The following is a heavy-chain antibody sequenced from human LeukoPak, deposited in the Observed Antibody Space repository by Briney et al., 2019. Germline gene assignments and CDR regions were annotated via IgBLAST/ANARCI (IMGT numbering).Heavy chain of an antibody. Sequence: CGPTLVNPTQTLTLTCTFSGFSLSTSGMCVSWIRQPPEKALEWLPRIDWDDDKYYSTSLKTRLTISKDTSKNQVVLTMTNMDPVDTATYYCAVNPRAYYYYGMDVWGQGTTVTVSS. J-gene: IGHJ6*02. CDR3: AVNPRAYYYYGMDV. CDR1: GFSLSTSGMC. CDR2: IDWDDDK. D-gene: IGHD1-14*01. V-gene: IGHV2-70*11.